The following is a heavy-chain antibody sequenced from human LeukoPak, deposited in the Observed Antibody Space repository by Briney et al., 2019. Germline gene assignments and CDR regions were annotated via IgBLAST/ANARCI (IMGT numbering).Heavy chain of an antibody. Sequence: PVEASGKASGGTFSSYAIIWVRQAPGQGLEWRGGIIPLFGTANYAQNFQGRVTITADESTITAYMELSSLRSEDSAVYYCAGGWGLRFLEWLVSMDVWGKGTTVTVSS. D-gene: IGHD3-3*01. V-gene: IGHV1-69*13. J-gene: IGHJ6*03. CDR2: IIPLFGTA. CDR1: GGTFSSYA. CDR3: AGGWGLRFLEWLVSMDV.